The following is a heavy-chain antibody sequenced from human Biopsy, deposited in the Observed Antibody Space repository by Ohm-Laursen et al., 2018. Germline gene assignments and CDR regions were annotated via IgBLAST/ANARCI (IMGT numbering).Heavy chain of an antibody. Sequence: SLRLSCTASGFTFGHYAMHWVRQAPGKGLEWISLVWYDGTNEDYADSVKGRFTISRDNSKNTLCLQINTLTLEDTAFYYCARGLSSGWYGYFDVWGRGTLVTVSS. CDR3: ARGLSSGWYGYFDV. V-gene: IGHV3-33*01. CDR2: VWYDGTNE. CDR1: GFTFGHYA. J-gene: IGHJ2*01. D-gene: IGHD6-19*01.